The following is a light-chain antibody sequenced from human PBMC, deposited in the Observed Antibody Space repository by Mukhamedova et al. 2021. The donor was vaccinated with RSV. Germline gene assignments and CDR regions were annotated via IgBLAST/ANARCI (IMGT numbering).Light chain of an antibody. CDR2: NDS. CDR1: KLGDKY. V-gene: IGLV3-1*01. CDR3: QAWDSSTVV. J-gene: IGLJ2*01. Sequence: GQTASITCSGDKLGDKYACWYQQKPGQSPVVVIYNDSKRPSGTPERFSGSNSGNTATLTISGTQAMDEADYYCQAWDSSTVVFGG.